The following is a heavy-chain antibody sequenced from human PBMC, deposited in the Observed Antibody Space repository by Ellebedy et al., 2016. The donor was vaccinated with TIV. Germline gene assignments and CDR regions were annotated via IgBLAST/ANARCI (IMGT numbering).Heavy chain of an antibody. Sequence: GESVKISXAASGFTFSSYWMSWVRQPSGKGLEWVANIKQDGSEKHYVDSVKGRFTISRDNAKNSLYLQMNSLRGEDTAMYYCARAPAEGTFDYWGQGTLVTVSS. J-gene: IGHJ4*02. CDR2: IKQDGSEK. CDR1: GFTFSSYW. D-gene: IGHD1-1*01. CDR3: ARAPAEGTFDY. V-gene: IGHV3-7*01.